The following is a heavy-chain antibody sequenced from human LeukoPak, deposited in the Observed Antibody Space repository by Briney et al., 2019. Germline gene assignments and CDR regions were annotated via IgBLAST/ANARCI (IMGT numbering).Heavy chain of an antibody. J-gene: IGHJ4*02. CDR1: GFTFSSYW. V-gene: IGHV3-7*05. CDR2: IKQDGSEK. Sequence: PGGSLRLSCAASGFTFSSYWMSWVRQAPGKGLERVANIKQDGSEKYYVDSVKGRFTISRDNAKNSLYLQMNSLRAEDTAVYYCARIEYSSSSEVFDYWGQGTLVTVSS. CDR3: ARIEYSSSSEVFDY. D-gene: IGHD6-6*01.